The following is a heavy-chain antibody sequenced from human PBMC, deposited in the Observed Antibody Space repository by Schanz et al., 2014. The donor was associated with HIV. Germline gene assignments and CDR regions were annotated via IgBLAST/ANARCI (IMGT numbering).Heavy chain of an antibody. D-gene: IGHD6-25*01. Sequence: EVQLLESGGGLVQPGGSLRLSCAASRFTFSSYAMSWVRQAPGKGLEWVSLISGSGGHTYYADSVKGRFTISRDNSKSTLYLQMNSLRTEDTALYYCARLSRGPWRLENWGQGALVTVSS. V-gene: IGHV3-23*01. CDR3: ARLSRGPWRLEN. J-gene: IGHJ4*02. CDR1: RFTFSSYA. CDR2: ISGSGGHT.